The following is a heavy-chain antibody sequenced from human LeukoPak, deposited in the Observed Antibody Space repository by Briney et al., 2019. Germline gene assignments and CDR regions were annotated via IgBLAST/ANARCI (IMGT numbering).Heavy chain of an antibody. J-gene: IGHJ3*02. CDR2: IYTSGST. V-gene: IGHV4-4*07. Sequence: SETLSLTXTVSGGSISSYYWSWIRQPAGKGLEWIGRIYTSGSTNYNPSLKSRVTMSVDTSKNQFSLKLSSVTAADTAVYYCARVLLLWFGEETSAFDIWGQGTMVTVSS. CDR1: GGSISSYY. D-gene: IGHD3-10*01. CDR3: ARVLLLWFGEETSAFDI.